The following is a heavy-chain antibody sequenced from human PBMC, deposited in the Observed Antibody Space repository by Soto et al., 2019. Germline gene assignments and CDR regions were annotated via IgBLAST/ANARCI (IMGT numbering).Heavy chain of an antibody. J-gene: IGHJ4*02. Sequence: QVQLVQSGPEVKKPGASVKVACTTSGYTFTRYYIHWLRQAPGQGLEWIGWVNPYSGDTKYAQEFQGRVTLTRDTSINTAYMEFSSLRSDDTAVYYCARIRMEASVLDFWGQGTLVTASS. CDR1: GYTFTRYY. D-gene: IGHD2-8*01. CDR3: ARIRMEASVLDF. V-gene: IGHV1-2*02. CDR2: VNPYSGDT.